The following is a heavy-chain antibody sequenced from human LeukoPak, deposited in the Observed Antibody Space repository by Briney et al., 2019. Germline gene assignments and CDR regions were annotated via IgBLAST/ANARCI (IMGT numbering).Heavy chain of an antibody. V-gene: IGHV3-72*01. J-gene: IGHJ4*02. CDR3: GRGLAD. CDR2: TRNKTKSYST. CDR1: GFTFNSYG. Sequence: GGSLRLSCAASGFTFNSYGMSWVRQAPGKGLEWVGRTRNKTKSYSTEYAASVKGRFTISRDDSTNSLYLQMNSLKTEDTAVYYCGRGLADWGQGTLVTVSS.